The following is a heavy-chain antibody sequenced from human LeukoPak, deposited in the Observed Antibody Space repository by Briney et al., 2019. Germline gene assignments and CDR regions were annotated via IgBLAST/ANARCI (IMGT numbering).Heavy chain of an antibody. CDR1: GFTFSSYA. CDR3: AKSHTTFGVATEAPPFDY. V-gene: IGHV3-23*01. J-gene: IGHJ4*02. CDR2: ISGGGGST. Sequence: GGSLRLSCAASGFTFSSYAMSWVRQARGRGLEGVSGISGGGGSTYYADSVKGRFTISRDNSKNTLYVRMNSLRAEDTAVYYCAKSHTTFGVATEAPPFDYWGQGTLVTVSS. D-gene: IGHD3-3*01.